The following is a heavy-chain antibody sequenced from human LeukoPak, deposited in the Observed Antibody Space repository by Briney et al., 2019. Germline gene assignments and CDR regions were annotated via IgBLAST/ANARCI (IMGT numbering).Heavy chain of an antibody. J-gene: IGHJ5*02. D-gene: IGHD6-13*01. CDR1: GFTFSNYW. CDR3: ARDGSSWSNWLDP. V-gene: IGHV3-74*01. Sequence: GGSLRLSCAAAGFTFSNYWMHGVRQAPEKGLVWVSRINSDGSSTSYADSVKGRFTISRDNAKNTLYLQMNSLRAEDTAVYYWARDGSSWSNWLDPWGQGTLVTVSS. CDR2: INSDGSST.